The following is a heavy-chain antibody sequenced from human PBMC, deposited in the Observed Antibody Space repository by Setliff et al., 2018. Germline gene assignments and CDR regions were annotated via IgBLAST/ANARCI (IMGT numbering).Heavy chain of an antibody. D-gene: IGHD3-16*01. CDR1: GGSISSSSYY. Sequence: PSETLSLTCTVSGGSISSSSYYWGWIRQPPGKGLEWIGSIYYSGSTNYNPSLESRVTISVDTSKNQFSLRLNSATAADTAVYYCARLRGAFDYWGQGTLVTV. V-gene: IGHV4-39*07. J-gene: IGHJ4*02. CDR3: ARLRGAFDY. CDR2: IYYSGST.